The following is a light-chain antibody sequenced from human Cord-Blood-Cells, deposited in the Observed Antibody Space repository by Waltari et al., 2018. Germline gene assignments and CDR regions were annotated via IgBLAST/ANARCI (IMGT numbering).Light chain of an antibody. CDR3: QQYYSTPFT. CDR2: WAS. J-gene: IGKJ3*01. CDR1: QSVLYSSNNKNY. Sequence: DIVMTQSPDSLAVSLGASATINCKCSQSVLYSSNNKNYLAWYQQKPGQPPKLLIYWASTRESGVPDRFSGSGSGTDFTLTISSLQAEDVAVYYCQQYYSTPFTFGPGTKVDIK. V-gene: IGKV4-1*01.